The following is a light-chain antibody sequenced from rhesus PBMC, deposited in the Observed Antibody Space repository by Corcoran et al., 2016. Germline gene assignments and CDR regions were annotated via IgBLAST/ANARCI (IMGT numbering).Light chain of an antibody. J-gene: IGLJ1*01. CDR2: DVS. Sequence: QSALTQPPSVSKTLGQSVTIYCTGSSSDIGGYNDVSWYQQHPGTAPRLLIYDVSKQPSGVSDRFSGSKSGNTASLNISGLQAEDEAVYYCCYYRGVSTFIFGAGTRTTVL. CDR3: CYYRGVSTFI. V-gene: IGLV2S9*01. CDR1: SSDIGGYND.